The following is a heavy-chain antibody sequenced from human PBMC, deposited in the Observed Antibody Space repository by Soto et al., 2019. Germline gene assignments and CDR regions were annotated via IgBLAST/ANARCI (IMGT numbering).Heavy chain of an antibody. D-gene: IGHD1-7*01. V-gene: IGHV1-69*01. Sequence: QVQLVQSGAEVKKPGSSVKVSCKASGGTFSTYSLNWVRQAPGQGLEWMGGIIPIFGTPISAQKFQGRVTITANESTSTAYMELSSLRSEDTAIYFCATTQTYSWNCLGFDYWGQGSLVTVSS. J-gene: IGHJ4*02. CDR2: IIPIFGTP. CDR1: GGTFSTYS. CDR3: ATTQTYSWNCLGFDY.